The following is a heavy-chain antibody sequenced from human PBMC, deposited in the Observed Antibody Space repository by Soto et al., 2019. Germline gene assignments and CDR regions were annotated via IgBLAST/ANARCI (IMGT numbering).Heavy chain of an antibody. J-gene: IGHJ4*02. D-gene: IGHD3-22*01. Sequence: EVHLVDSGGGVVRPGGSLRLSCSASGFTFDDFTMTWVRQVPGKGLEWVAIINWNGDTTSYADSVRGRFTISRDNAKISLFLQMNTLRAEDTAFYHCARNRDDSTGDYDYWGQGTLVTVSS. CDR1: GFTFDDFT. V-gene: IGHV3-20*01. CDR3: ARNRDDSTGDYDY. CDR2: INWNGDTT.